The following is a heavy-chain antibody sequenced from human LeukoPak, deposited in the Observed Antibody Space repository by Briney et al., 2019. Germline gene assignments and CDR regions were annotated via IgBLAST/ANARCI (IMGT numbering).Heavy chain of an antibody. Sequence: PGGSLRLSCAASGFTFSSYAMSWVRQAPGKGLEWVSAISGSGGSTYYADSVKGRFTISRDNSKNTLYLQMNSLRAEDTAVYYCVKDPVTHYYYYMDVWGKGTTVTVSS. CDR1: GFTFSSYA. V-gene: IGHV3-23*01. J-gene: IGHJ6*03. CDR3: VKDPVTHYYYYMDV. CDR2: ISGSGGST.